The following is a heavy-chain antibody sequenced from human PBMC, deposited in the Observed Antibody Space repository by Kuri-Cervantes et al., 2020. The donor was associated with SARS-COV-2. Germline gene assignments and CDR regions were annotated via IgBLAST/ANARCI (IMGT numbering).Heavy chain of an antibody. CDR2: ISSYNGNT. Sequence: ASVKVSCKASGYTFTSYDINWVRQATGQGLEWMGWISSYNGNTNYAQKLQGRVTMPTDTSTSTAYMELRSLRSDDTAVHYCARVEVTIFGVVIYGMDVWGQGTTVTVSS. CDR1: GYTFTSYD. J-gene: IGHJ6*02. CDR3: ARVEVTIFGVVIYGMDV. D-gene: IGHD3-3*01. V-gene: IGHV1-18*01.